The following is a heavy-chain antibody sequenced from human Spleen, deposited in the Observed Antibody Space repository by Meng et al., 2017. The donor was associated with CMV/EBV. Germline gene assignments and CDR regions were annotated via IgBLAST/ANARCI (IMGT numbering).Heavy chain of an antibody. CDR3: ARGGGSSWYSSSFDY. J-gene: IGHJ4*02. V-gene: IGHV3-30*02. Sequence: GESLKISCAASGFTFSSYGMHWVRQAPGKGLEWVAFIRYDGSNKYYADSVKGRFTVSRDNSKNTLYLQMNSLRAEDTAVYYCARGGGSSWYSSSFDYWGQGTLVTVSS. CDR1: GFTFSSYG. D-gene: IGHD6-13*01. CDR2: IRYDGSNK.